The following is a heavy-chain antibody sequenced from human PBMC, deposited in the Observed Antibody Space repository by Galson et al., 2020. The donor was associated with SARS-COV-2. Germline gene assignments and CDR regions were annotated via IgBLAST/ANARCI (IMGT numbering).Heavy chain of an antibody. CDR2: FDPEDGET. CDR3: ATSAVAGTGSWFDP. Sequence: ASVKVSCKVSGYTLTELSMHWVRQAPGKGLEWMGGFDPEDGETIYAQKFQGRVTMTEDTSTDTAYMELISLRSEDTAVYYCATSAVAGTGSWFDPWGQGTLVTVSS. J-gene: IGHJ5*02. V-gene: IGHV1-24*01. D-gene: IGHD6-19*01. CDR1: GYTLTELS.